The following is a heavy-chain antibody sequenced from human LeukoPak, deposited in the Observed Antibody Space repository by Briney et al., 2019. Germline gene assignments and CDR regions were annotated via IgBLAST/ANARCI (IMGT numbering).Heavy chain of an antibody. J-gene: IGHJ6*02. D-gene: IGHD2-15*01. Sequence: GGSLRLSCAASGFTFSSYSMNWVRQAPGKGLEWVSSISSSSSYIYYADSVKGRFTISRDNAKNSLYPQMNSLRAEDTAVYYCARELRLGYCSGGSCYYYGMDVWGQGTTVTVSS. CDR1: GFTFSSYS. CDR3: ARELRLGYCSGGSCYYYGMDV. CDR2: ISSSSSYI. V-gene: IGHV3-21*01.